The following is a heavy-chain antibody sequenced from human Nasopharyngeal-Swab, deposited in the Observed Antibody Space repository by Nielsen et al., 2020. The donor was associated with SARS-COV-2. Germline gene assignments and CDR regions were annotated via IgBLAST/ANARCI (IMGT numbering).Heavy chain of an antibody. D-gene: IGHD6-13*01. Sequence: SLKISCAASGFTFSSYGMHWVRQAPGKGLEWVAVISYDGSNKYYADSVKGRFTISRDNSKNTLYLQMNSLRAEDTAVYYCAKSIFSYSSSAYYFDYWGQGTLVTVSS. CDR3: AKSIFSYSSSAYYFDY. CDR1: GFTFSSYG. V-gene: IGHV3-30*18. CDR2: ISYDGSNK. J-gene: IGHJ4*02.